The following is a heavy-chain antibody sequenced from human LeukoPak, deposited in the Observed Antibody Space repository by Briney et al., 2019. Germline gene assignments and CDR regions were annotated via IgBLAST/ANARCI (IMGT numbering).Heavy chain of an antibody. J-gene: IGHJ5*02. CDR1: GGSISSYY. Sequence: SETLSLTCTVSGGSISSYYWGWIRQPPGKGLEWIGYIYYSGSTNYNPSLKSRVTISVDTSKNQFSLKLSSVTAADTAVYYCARLGGYGSGYWFDPWGQGTLVTVSS. CDR3: ARLGGYGSGYWFDP. CDR2: IYYSGST. V-gene: IGHV4-59*08. D-gene: IGHD3-10*01.